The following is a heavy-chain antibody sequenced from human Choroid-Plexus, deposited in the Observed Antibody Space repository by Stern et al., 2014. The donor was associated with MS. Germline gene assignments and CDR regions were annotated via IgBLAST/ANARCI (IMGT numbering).Heavy chain of an antibody. V-gene: IGHV3-30*18. D-gene: IGHD2-15*01. Sequence: QVQLVQSGGGVAQPGRPLILSCAASGFTFSNFGMHWVRQAPGKGLEWVALISDDGSAKYYADSVKGGFTIFRDNSKNTLYMHMNSLRAEDTAVYYCAKDRQWSTYFFDYWGQGSLVTVSS. J-gene: IGHJ4*02. CDR1: GFTFSNFG. CDR2: ISDDGSAK. CDR3: AKDRQWSTYFFDY.